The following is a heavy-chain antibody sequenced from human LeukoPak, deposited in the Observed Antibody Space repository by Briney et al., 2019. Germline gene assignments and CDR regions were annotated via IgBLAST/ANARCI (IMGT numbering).Heavy chain of an antibody. CDR3: ARAHTPTIIVVVPAAIGY. J-gene: IGHJ4*02. V-gene: IGHV3-23*01. Sequence: PGGSLRLSCAASGFTFNNYAMSWVRQAPGKGLEWVSAISGSGGSTYYADSVKGRFTISRDNSKNSLYLQMNSLRAEDTAVYYCARAHTPTIIVVVPAAIGYWGQGTLVTVSS. CDR1: GFTFNNYA. D-gene: IGHD2-2*02. CDR2: ISGSGGST.